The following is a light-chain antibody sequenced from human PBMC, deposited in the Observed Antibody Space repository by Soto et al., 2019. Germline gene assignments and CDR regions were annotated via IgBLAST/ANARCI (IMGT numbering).Light chain of an antibody. Sequence: DIQMTQSPSSLSASVGDRVTITCQASQDISNYLNWYQQKPGKAPQLLIYDASNLETGVPSRFSGSGAGTDFTFTISSLQPDDIATYYCQQYDNLPPYTFGQGTKLEIK. J-gene: IGKJ2*01. CDR2: DAS. CDR3: QQYDNLPPYT. CDR1: QDISNY. V-gene: IGKV1-33*01.